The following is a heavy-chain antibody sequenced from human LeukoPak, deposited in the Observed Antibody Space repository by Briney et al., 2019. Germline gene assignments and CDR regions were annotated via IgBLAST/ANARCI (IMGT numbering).Heavy chain of an antibody. J-gene: IGHJ3*02. V-gene: IGHV3-23*01. CDR2: ISGSGANT. D-gene: IGHD2-15*01. CDR3: AKGGEAAPKAIDI. Sequence: PGGSLRLSCAASGFTFSNYAMTWVRQAPGKGLEWVSTISGSGANTYYADSVRGRFTISRDNSKKTLYLQMNSLRAEDTAVYYCAKGGEAAPKAIDIWGQGTMVTVSS. CDR1: GFTFSNYA.